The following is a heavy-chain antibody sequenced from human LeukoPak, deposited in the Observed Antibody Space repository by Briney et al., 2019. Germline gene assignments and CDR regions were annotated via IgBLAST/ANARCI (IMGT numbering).Heavy chain of an antibody. J-gene: IGHJ4*02. CDR1: GFTVSSNY. CDR3: AREVGGGASGQ. D-gene: IGHD3-16*01. V-gene: IGHV3-66*01. CDR2: IYSDGTI. Sequence: PGGSLRLSCAVSGFTVSSNYMSWVRQAPGKGLEWVTVIYSDGTISYADSVKGRFTISRDNSENTLYLQMNSLRVEDTAVYYCAREVGGGASGQWGQGTLVTVSS.